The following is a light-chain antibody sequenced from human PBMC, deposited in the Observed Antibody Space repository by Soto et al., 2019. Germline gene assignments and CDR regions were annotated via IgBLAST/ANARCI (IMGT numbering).Light chain of an antibody. CDR1: QSVSSSY. V-gene: IGKV3-20*01. CDR2: AAS. CDR3: QHYGRSRT. Sequence: DIVLMQSPVTLSFSPGERATLSCSASQSVSSSYLAWYQQRPGQAPRLLIYAASSRATGIPDRFSGSGSGTDFSLTISRLEPEDFAVYYCQHYGRSRTFGQGTKVEIK. J-gene: IGKJ1*01.